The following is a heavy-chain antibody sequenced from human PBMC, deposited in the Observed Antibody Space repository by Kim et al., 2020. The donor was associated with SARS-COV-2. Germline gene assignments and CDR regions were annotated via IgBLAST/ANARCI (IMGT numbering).Heavy chain of an antibody. D-gene: IGHD7-27*01. J-gene: IGHJ6*02. V-gene: IGHV3-53*01. CDR3: ARAGESYYYYGMDV. Sequence: DSGKGRFTISRDNSKNTLYLQMNSRRAEDTAVYYCARAGESYYYYGMDVWGQGTTVTVSS.